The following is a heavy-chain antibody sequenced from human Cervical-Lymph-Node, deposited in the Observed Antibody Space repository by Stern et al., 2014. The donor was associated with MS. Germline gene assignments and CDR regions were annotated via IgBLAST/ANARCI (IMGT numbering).Heavy chain of an antibody. CDR3: ARGRSYDWFDL. D-gene: IGHD4-17*01. Sequence: EDQLVESGGGLIQPGGSLRLSCTASGFTLSNYWMHWVRQTPGKGLVWGSRIYSDGLSRSYADSVKVRFTISRDSAKNTLYLQMNSLRAEDTAVYYCARGRSYDWFDLWGQGALVTVSS. J-gene: IGHJ5*02. CDR1: GFTLSNYW. CDR2: IYSDGLSR. V-gene: IGHV3-74*02.